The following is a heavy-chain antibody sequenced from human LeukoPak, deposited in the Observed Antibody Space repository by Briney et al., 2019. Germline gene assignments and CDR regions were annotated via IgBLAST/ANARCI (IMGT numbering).Heavy chain of an antibody. D-gene: IGHD5-24*01. Sequence: GGSLRLSCAASGFTFSSYWMHWVRQAPGKGLVWVSRINSDGSSTSYADSVKGRFTISRDNAKNTLYLQMNSLRAEDTAIYYCTRVGYIDEGIDYWGQGTLVTVSS. CDR3: TRVGYIDEGIDY. V-gene: IGHV3-74*01. CDR1: GFTFSSYW. CDR2: INSDGSST. J-gene: IGHJ4*02.